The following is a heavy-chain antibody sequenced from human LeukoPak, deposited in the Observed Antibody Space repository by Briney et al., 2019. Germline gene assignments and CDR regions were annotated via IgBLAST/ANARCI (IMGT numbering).Heavy chain of an antibody. Sequence: GASVKVSCKASGYTFTGYYMHWVRQAPGQGLEWMGWINPNSGGTNYAQKFQGRVTMTRDTSISTAYMELSRLRSDDTAVYYCARDLLWFGELSWWFDPWGQGTLVTVSS. J-gene: IGHJ5*02. D-gene: IGHD3-10*01. CDR2: INPNSGGT. CDR1: GYTFTGYY. CDR3: ARDLLWFGELSWWFDP. V-gene: IGHV1-2*02.